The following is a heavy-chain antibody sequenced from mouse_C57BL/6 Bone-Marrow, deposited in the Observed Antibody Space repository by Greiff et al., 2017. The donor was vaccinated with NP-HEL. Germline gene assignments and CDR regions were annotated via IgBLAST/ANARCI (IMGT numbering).Heavy chain of an antibody. CDR3: ARHGVYDGHCVEFDY. V-gene: IGHV5-12*01. CDR2: ISNGGGST. J-gene: IGHJ2*01. Sequence: EVMLVESGGGLVQPGGSLKLSCAASGFTFSDYYMYWVRQTPEKRLEWVAYISNGGGSTYYPDTVKGRFTISRDNAKNTLYLQMSRLKSEDTAMYYCARHGVYDGHCVEFDYWGQGTTLTVSS. D-gene: IGHD2-3*01. CDR1: GFTFSDYY.